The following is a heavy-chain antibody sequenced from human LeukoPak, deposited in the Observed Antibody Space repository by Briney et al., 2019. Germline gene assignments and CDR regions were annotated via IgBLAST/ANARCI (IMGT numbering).Heavy chain of an antibody. V-gene: IGHV4-38-2*02. CDR1: GYSISSGYY. CDR2: IYHSGST. CDR3: ARGGGDFWSGYQGYYFDY. D-gene: IGHD3-3*01. Sequence: KASETLSLTCTVSGYSISSGYYWGWIRQPPGKGLEWIGSIYHSGSTYYNPSLKSRVTISVDTSKNQFSLKLSSVTAADTAVYYCARGGGDFWSGYQGYYFDYWGQGTLVTVSS. J-gene: IGHJ4*02.